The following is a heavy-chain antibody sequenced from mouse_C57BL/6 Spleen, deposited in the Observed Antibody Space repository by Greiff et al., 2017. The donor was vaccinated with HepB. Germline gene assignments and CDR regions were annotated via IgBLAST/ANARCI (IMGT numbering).Heavy chain of an antibody. CDR2: IDPSDSYT. J-gene: IGHJ2*01. CDR3: ARAGGYYCFDY. V-gene: IGHV1-69*01. D-gene: IGHD2-3*01. Sequence: QVQLQQPGAELVMPGASVKLSCKASGYTFTSYWMHWVKQRPGQGLEWIGEIDPSDSYTNYNQKFKGKSTLTVDKSSSTAYMQLSSLTSEDSAVYYCARAGGYYCFDYWGQGTTLTVSS. CDR1: GYTFTSYW.